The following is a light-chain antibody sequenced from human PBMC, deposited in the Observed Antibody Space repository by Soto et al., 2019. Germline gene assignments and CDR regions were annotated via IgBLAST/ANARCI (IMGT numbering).Light chain of an antibody. CDR2: EAA. V-gene: IGKV2D-29*02. J-gene: IGKJ4*01. Sequence: EIVMTQTPLSLSVTPGQPASISCKSSQSLLHSDGKTYLYWYLQKPGQSPQLLIYEAANRFSGVPDRFRVSGSGTDFTLKISREEAEDVGVYYCMQSKQFPLTFGGGKKQQIK. CDR3: MQSKQFPLT. CDR1: QSLLHSDGKTY.